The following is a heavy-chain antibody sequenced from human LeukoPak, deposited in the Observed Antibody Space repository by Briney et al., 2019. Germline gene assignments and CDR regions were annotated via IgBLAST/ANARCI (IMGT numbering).Heavy chain of an antibody. J-gene: IGHJ3*02. V-gene: IGHV3-66*01. D-gene: IGHD5-12*01. Sequence: GGSLRLSCAASGFTVSSNYMSWVRQAPGKGLEWVSVIYSGGSTYYADSVKGRFTISRDNSKNTLYLQMNSLRAEDTAVYYCARDSVPTIPRGAFDIWGQGTMVTVSS. CDR2: IYSGGST. CDR1: GFTVSSNY. CDR3: ARDSVPTIPRGAFDI.